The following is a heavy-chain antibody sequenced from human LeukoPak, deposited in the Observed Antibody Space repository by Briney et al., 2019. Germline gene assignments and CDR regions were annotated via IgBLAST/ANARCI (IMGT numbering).Heavy chain of an antibody. V-gene: IGHV4-39*01. D-gene: IGHD5-12*01. J-gene: IGHJ5*01. CDR2: VYYGRTT. Sequence: PSETLSLTCTVSAGSFISSSHHWGWIRQSPGKGLEWIGTVYYGRTTYYNPSLDGRVTISLDTSANHFSLQLNSVTAADMAVYYCVRHDGRGGATMGAFDSWGQGSLVTVSS. CDR1: AGSFISSSHH. CDR3: VRHDGRGGATMGAFDS.